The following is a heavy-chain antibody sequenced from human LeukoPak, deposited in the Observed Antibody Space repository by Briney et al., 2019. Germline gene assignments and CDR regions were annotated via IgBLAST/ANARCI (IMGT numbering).Heavy chain of an antibody. CDR2: IKQDGSEK. D-gene: IGHD3-3*01. CDR3: ARGVRTIFGVVIKPDY. J-gene: IGHJ4*02. V-gene: IGHV3-7*01. Sequence: GGSLRLSCAASGFTFSSYWMSWVRQAPGKGLEWVANIKQDGSEKYYVDSVKGRFTISRDNAKNSLYLQMNSLRAEDTAVYYCARGVRTIFGVVIKPDYWGQGTLVTVSS. CDR1: GFTFSSYW.